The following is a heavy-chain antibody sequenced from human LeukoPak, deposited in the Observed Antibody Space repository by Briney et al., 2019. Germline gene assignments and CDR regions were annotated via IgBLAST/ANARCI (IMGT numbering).Heavy chain of an antibody. CDR1: GYSISSGYY. J-gene: IGHJ4*02. CDR3: ARGGSSCTNGVCYTVEGVFYPRYFDY. V-gene: IGHV4-38-2*01. CDR2: IYHSGST. Sequence: SETLSLTCAVSGYSISSGYYWGWIRQPPGKGLEWIGSIYHSGSTYYNPSLKSRVTISVDTSKNQFSLKLNSVTAADTAVYYCARGGSSCTNGVCYTVEGVFYPRYFDYWGQGTLVTVSS. D-gene: IGHD2-8*01.